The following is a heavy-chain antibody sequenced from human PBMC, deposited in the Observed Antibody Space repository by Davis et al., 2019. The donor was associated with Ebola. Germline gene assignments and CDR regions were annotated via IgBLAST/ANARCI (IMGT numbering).Heavy chain of an antibody. Sequence: AASVKVSCKASGYTFTSYGISWVRQAPGQGLEWMGWISAYNGNTNYAQKLQGRVTMTTDTSTSTAYMELRSLRSDDTAVYYCALSEGTAAAGYNWFDPWGQGTLVTVSS. D-gene: IGHD6-13*01. CDR1: GYTFTSYG. CDR3: ALSEGTAAAGYNWFDP. CDR2: ISAYNGNT. V-gene: IGHV1-18*01. J-gene: IGHJ5*02.